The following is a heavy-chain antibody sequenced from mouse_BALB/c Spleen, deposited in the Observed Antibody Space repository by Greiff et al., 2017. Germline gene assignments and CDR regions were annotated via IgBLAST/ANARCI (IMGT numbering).Heavy chain of an antibody. J-gene: IGHJ3*01. CDR2: IDPETGGT. CDR1: GYTFTDYE. Sequence: VKVVESGAELVRPGASVTLSCKASGYTFTDYEMHWVKQTPVHGLEWIGAIDPETGGTAYNQKFKGKATLTADKSSSTAYMELRSLTSEDSAVYYCTYGSSYGFAYWGQGTLVTVSA. V-gene: IGHV1-15*01. D-gene: IGHD1-1*01. CDR3: TYGSSYGFAY.